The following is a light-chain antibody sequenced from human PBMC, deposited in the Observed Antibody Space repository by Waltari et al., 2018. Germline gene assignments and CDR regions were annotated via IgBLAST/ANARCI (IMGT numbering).Light chain of an antibody. CDR1: SGHSTNI. CDR3: QTGGHGTWV. V-gene: IGLV4-69*01. J-gene: IGLJ3*02. Sequence: QLVLTQSPSASASLGASVKLPCTLSSGHSTNIIAWLQQQPGKGPRYLMNVNSDGGHNKGVGIPDRFSGSSSGAERYLTISSLQSEDEADYYCQTGGHGTWVFGGGTRLTVL. CDR2: VNSDGGH.